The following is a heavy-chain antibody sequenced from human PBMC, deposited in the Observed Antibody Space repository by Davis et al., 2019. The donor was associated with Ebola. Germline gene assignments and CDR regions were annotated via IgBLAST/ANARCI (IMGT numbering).Heavy chain of an antibody. J-gene: IGHJ6*02. V-gene: IGHV4-34*12. CDR3: ARGSSSWVYYGMDV. D-gene: IGHD6-13*01. CDR2: VIDSGIT. Sequence: GSLRLSCAASGFTFSSYWMSWVRQAPGKGLEWIGEVIDSGITNYNPSLKSRVSVSVDRSKNQFSLKLTSVTAADTAVYYCARGSSSWVYYGMDVWGQGTTVTVSS. CDR1: GFTFSSYW.